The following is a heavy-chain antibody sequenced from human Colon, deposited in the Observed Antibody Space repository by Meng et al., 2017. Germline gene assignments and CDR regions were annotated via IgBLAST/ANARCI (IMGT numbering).Heavy chain of an antibody. D-gene: IGHD1-1*01. Sequence: EVQLVESGGGLGKPGESLRVSCEASGFTFSLYAINWVRQAPGEGLEWVASITSSSNYIHYSDSVKGRFTVSRDNARNSSYLQMDSLRAEDTAVYYCARVGTARPFDYWGQGTLVTSPQ. CDR1: GFTFSLYA. CDR3: ARVGTARPFDY. J-gene: IGHJ4*02. V-gene: IGHV3-21*01. CDR2: ITSSSNYI.